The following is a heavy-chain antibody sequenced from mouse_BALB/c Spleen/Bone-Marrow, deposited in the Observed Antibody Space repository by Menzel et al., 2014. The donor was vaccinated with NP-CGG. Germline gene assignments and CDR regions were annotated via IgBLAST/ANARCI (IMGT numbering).Heavy chain of an antibody. V-gene: IGHV1S34*01. CDR2: ISCYNGAT. J-gene: IGHJ4*01. D-gene: IGHD2-4*01. CDR1: GYSFTGYY. CDR3: AKEETIISTDAMDY. Sequence: LVKTGASVKISCKASGYSFTGYYMHWVKQSHGKSLEWIGYISCYNGATRYNQKFKGKATFTVDTSSNTPHMQFNILTSENSSIYFCAKEETIISTDAMDYWGQRTSVTVSS.